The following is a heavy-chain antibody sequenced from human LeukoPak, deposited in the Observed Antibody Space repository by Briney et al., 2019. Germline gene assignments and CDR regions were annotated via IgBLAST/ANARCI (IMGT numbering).Heavy chain of an antibody. CDR2: ISYDGSNK. CDR3: AKDRSSWRCGTSCYPLFDY. Sequence: PGGSLRLSCAASGFTFSSYAMHWVRQAPGKGLEWVAVISYDGSNKYYADSVKGRFTISRDNSKNTLYLQMNSLRAEDTAVYYCAKDRSSWRCGTSCYPLFDYWGQGTLVTVSS. D-gene: IGHD2-2*01. CDR1: GFTFSSYA. J-gene: IGHJ4*02. V-gene: IGHV3-30-3*01.